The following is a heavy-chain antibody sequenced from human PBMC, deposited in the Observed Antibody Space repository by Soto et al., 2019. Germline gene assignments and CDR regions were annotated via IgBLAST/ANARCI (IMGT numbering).Heavy chain of an antibody. J-gene: IGHJ4*02. CDR3: ANLPLYGSGFDC. CDR1: GFTFDDYA. D-gene: IGHD3-10*01. Sequence: EVQLVESGGGLVQPGRSLRLSCAASGFTFDDYAIHWVRQAPGRGLEWVAGISWNGASIGYADSVKGRFTISRDNAKNSLHLQMNSLRSEDTPLYYCANLPLYGSGFDCWGQGTLVTVSS. CDR2: ISWNGASI. V-gene: IGHV3-9*01.